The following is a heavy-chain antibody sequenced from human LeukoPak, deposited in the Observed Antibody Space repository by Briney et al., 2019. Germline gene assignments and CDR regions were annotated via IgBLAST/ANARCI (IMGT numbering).Heavy chain of an antibody. Sequence: GGSLRLSCAASGFTFSSYGMHWVRQAPGKGLERVAVIWYDGSNKYYADSVKGRFTISRDNSKNTLYLQMNSLRAEDTAVYYCARDQLRIASSSSFDYWGQGTLVTVSS. J-gene: IGHJ4*02. V-gene: IGHV3-33*01. CDR3: ARDQLRIASSSSFDY. CDR1: GFTFSSYG. CDR2: IWYDGSNK. D-gene: IGHD6-6*01.